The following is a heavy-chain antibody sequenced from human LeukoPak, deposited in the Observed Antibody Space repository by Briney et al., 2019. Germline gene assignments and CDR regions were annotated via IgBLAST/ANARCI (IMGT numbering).Heavy chain of an antibody. CDR3: ARDPYYYGSGGYMDV. V-gene: IGHV3-30*19. J-gene: IGHJ6*03. CDR2: ISYDGSNK. CDR1: GFTFNTYR. D-gene: IGHD3-10*01. Sequence: PGGSLRLSCAASGFTFNTYRMHWVRQAPGKGLEWVAVISYDGSNKYYADSVKGRFTISRDNSKNTLYLQMNSLRAEDTAVYYCARDPYYYGSGGYMDVWGKGTTVTVSS.